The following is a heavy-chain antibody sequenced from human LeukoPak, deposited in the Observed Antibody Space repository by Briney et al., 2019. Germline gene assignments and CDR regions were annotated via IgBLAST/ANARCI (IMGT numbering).Heavy chain of an antibody. J-gene: IGHJ4*02. Sequence: SETPSLTCTVSGGSISSYYWSWIRQPPGKGLEWIGYIYYSGSTDYNPSLQSRVTISVDTSKNQFSLKLSSVTAADTAVYYCARDIAPTAFWGQGTLVTVSS. CDR1: GGSISSYY. CDR2: IYYSGST. V-gene: IGHV4-59*01. D-gene: IGHD6-13*01. CDR3: ARDIAPTAF.